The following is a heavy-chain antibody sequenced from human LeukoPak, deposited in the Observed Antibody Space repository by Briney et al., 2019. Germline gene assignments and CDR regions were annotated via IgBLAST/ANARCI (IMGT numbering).Heavy chain of an antibody. V-gene: IGHV1-8*01. CDR1: GYTFTSYD. CDR2: MNPNSDNT. D-gene: IGHD3-10*01. J-gene: IGHJ5*02. CDR3: ARARPITMVRGVSRYNWFDP. Sequence: ASVKVSCKASGYTFTSYDINWVRQATGQGLEWMGWMNPNSDNTGYAQKFQGRVTMTRNTSISTAYMELSSLRSEDTAVYYCARARPITMVRGVSRYNWFDPWGQGTLVTVSS.